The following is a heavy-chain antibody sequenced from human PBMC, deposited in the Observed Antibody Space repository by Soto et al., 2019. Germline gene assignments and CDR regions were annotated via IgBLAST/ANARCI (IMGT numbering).Heavy chain of an antibody. CDR2: IWFDGSKK. D-gene: IGHD2-2*01. J-gene: IGHJ6*02. CDR1: GFTFRSYG. Sequence: QMQLVESGGGVVQPGRSLRLSCEASGFTFRSYGIHWVRQAPGKGLGWVALIWFDGSKKYYVDSVKGRFAVSRDNSKNTLYLQMNSLRVEDTAVYYCARDRLVPYGYGMDVWGQGTTVTVSS. V-gene: IGHV3-33*01. CDR3: ARDRLVPYGYGMDV.